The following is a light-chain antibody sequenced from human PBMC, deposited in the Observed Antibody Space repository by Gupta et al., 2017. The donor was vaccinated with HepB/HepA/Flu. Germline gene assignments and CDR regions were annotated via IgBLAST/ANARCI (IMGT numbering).Light chain of an antibody. V-gene: IGLV2-14*01. CDR2: DVS. CDR1: SSDVGGYND. J-gene: IGLJ1*01. CDR3: SSYTSISTLV. Sequence: QAALTQPASASGSPRQSNTISCTGTSSDVGGYNDVSWYQQPPGKAPKLMMYDVSNRPSGVSNRFSGSKSGNTASLTIAGLQAEDEAYYYCSSYTSISTLVFGTGTKVTVL.